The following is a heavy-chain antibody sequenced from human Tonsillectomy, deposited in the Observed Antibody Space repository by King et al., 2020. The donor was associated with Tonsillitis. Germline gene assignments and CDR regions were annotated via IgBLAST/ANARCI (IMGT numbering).Heavy chain of an antibody. D-gene: IGHD3-3*01. Sequence: QLQESGPGLVKPSQTLSLTCTFSGGSISSGDYYWSWIRHPPGKGLEWIGYIFYSWSTNYNPSLKSRVTISVDTSKNQFSLKLSSVTAADTAVYYCARHTIFGVVDYWGQGTLVTVSS. J-gene: IGHJ4*02. CDR3: ARHTIFGVVDY. CDR2: IFYSWST. V-gene: IGHV4-30-4*01. CDR1: GGSISSGDYY.